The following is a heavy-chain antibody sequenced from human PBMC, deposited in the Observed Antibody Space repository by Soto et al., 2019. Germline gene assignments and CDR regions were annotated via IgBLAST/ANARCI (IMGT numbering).Heavy chain of an antibody. J-gene: IGHJ3*02. CDR3: ARRDGYNYTNAFDI. CDR1: GFTFSSYA. D-gene: IGHD5-12*01. CDR2: ISGSGGST. Sequence: TGGSLRLSCAASGFTFSSYAMSWVRQAPGKGLEWVSAISGSGGSTYYADSVKGRFTISRDNSKNTLYLQMNSLRAEDTAVYYCARRDGYNYTNAFDIWGQGTMVTVSS. V-gene: IGHV3-23*01.